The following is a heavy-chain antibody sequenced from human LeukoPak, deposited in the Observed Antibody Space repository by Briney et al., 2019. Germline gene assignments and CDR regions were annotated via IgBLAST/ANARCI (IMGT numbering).Heavy chain of an antibody. Sequence: ASVNVSCKASGYTFTIYGINWVRRAPGQGLEWMGWISAYNGNTNYAQKLQGRVTVTTDTSTTTAYMKLRSLRSDDTGVYYCARDTYTGVGATKWDYSHYGMDVWGQGTTVTVSS. D-gene: IGHD1-26*01. CDR3: ARDTYTGVGATKWDYSHYGMDV. J-gene: IGHJ6*02. CDR1: GYTFTIYG. V-gene: IGHV1-18*01. CDR2: ISAYNGNT.